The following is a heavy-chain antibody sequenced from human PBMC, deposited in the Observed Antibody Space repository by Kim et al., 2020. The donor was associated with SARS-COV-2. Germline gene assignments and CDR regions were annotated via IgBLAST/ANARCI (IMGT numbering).Heavy chain of an antibody. Sequence: GGSLRLSCAASGFTFSSYAMHWVRQAPGKGLEWVSVISYDGSNKYYADSVKGRFTISRDNSKNTLYLQMNSLRAEDTAVYYCARVSSGWDKLDYWGQGTLVTVSS. CDR3: ARVSSGWDKLDY. J-gene: IGHJ4*02. D-gene: IGHD6-19*01. CDR2: ISYDGSNK. CDR1: GFTFSSYA. V-gene: IGHV3-30-3*01.